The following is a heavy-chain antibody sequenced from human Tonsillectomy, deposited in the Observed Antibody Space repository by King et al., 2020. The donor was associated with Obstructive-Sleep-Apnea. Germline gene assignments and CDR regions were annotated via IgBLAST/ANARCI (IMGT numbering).Heavy chain of an antibody. CDR3: AKVGWFGEFDY. V-gene: IGHV3-23*04. D-gene: IGHD3-10*01. CDR1: GFTFSSYA. J-gene: IGHJ4*02. Sequence: VQLVESGGGLVQPGGSLRLSCAASGFTFSSYAMSCVRQAPGKGVEWVSAISGSASSTYYADSVKGRFTISRDNSKNTLYLQMNSLRAEDTAVYYCAKVGWFGEFDYWGQGKLVTVSS. CDR2: ISGSASST.